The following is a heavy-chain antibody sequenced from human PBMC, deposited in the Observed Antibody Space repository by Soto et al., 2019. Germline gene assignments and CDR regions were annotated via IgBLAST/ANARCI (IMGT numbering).Heavy chain of an antibody. V-gene: IGHV1-46*01. D-gene: IGHD6-19*01. CDR1: GYTFTSYY. CDR2: INPSGGST. CDR3: ARDKWRGAVVGDFDY. Sequence: ASVKVSCKASGYTFTSYYMHWVRQAPGQGLEWMGIINPSGGSTSYAQKFQGRVTMTRDTSTSTVYMELSSLRSEDTAVYYCARDKWRGAVVGDFDYWGQGTLVTVSS. J-gene: IGHJ4*02.